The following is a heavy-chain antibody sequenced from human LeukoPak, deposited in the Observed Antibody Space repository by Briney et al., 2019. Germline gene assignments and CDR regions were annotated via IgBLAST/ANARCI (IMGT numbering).Heavy chain of an antibody. CDR1: GYTLTELS. CDR2: FDPEDGET. V-gene: IGHV1-24*01. J-gene: IGHJ3*02. CDR3: ATDGAGSSGSYYKSAFDI. D-gene: IGHD3-10*01. Sequence: ASVKVSCKVSGYTLTELSMHWVRQAPGKGLEWMGGFDPEDGETIYAQKFQGRVTMTEDTSTGTAYMELSSLRSEDTAVYYCATDGAGSSGSYYKSAFDIWGQGTMVTVSS.